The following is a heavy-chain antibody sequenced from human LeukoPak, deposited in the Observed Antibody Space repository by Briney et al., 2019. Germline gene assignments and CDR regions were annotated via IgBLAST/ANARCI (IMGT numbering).Heavy chain of an antibody. CDR1: GGSLSSYY. D-gene: IGHD6-6*01. V-gene: IGHV4-4*07. Sequence: PSETLSLTCTVSGGSLSSYYWSWIRQPAGKGLEWIGRIYTSGSTNYNPSLKSRVTMSVDTSKNQFSLKLSSVTAADTAVYYCARGSEYSSSPYYYYYYMDVWGKGTTVTVSS. J-gene: IGHJ6*03. CDR2: IYTSGST. CDR3: ARGSEYSSSPYYYYYYMDV.